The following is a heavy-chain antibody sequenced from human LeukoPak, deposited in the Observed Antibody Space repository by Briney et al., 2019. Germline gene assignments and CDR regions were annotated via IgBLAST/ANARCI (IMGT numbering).Heavy chain of an antibody. D-gene: IGHD3-22*01. CDR1: GGSFSGYY. CDR3: ASTGYYDSSGYWL. J-gene: IGHJ3*01. V-gene: IGHV4-34*01. Sequence: SETLSLTCAVYGGSFSGYYWSWIRQPPGKGLEWIGSIYYSGSTYYNPSLKSRVTISVDTSKNQFSLKLSSVTAADTAVYYCASTGYYDSSGYWLWGQGTMVTVSS. CDR2: IYYSGST.